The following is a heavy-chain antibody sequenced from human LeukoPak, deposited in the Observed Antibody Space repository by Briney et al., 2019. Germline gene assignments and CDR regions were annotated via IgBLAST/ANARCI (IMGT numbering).Heavy chain of an antibody. V-gene: IGHV3-33*01. Sequence: GGSLRLSFAASRFTFSSYGMHWVRQAPGKGLEWVAVIWYDGSNKYYADSVKGRFTISRDNSKNTLYLQMNSLRAEDTAVYYCARGGHYYGSGSYIDYWGQGTLATVSS. CDR1: RFTFSSYG. CDR3: ARGGHYYGSGSYIDY. D-gene: IGHD3-10*01. J-gene: IGHJ4*02. CDR2: IWYDGSNK.